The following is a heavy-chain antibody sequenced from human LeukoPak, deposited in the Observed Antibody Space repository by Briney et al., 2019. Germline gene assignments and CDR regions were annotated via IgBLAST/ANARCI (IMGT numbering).Heavy chain of an antibody. Sequence: GGSLRLSCAASGFTFEDYGMNWVRRAPGKGLEWVSGINWNGGTIGYADSVKGRFTISRDSAKRSLYLQVDSLRAEDTALYYCAREGYGDRCVDVWGKGTTVIVSS. V-gene: IGHV3-20*04. CDR2: INWNGGTI. CDR1: GFTFEDYG. CDR3: AREGYGDRCVDV. J-gene: IGHJ6*04. D-gene: IGHD4-17*01.